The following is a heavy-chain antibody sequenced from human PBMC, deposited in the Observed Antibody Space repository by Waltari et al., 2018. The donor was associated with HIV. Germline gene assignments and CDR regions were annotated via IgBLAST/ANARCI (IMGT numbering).Heavy chain of an antibody. CDR2: IYYSGST. CDR3: VRHPGRYYDSSGPGDY. D-gene: IGHD3-22*01. CDR1: GGSISSSSYY. J-gene: IGHJ4*02. Sequence: QLQLQESGPGLVKPSETLSLTCTVSGGSISSSSYYWGWISHPPGKGLEWIGSIYYSGSTYYNPSLKSRVTISVDTSKNQFSLKLSSVTAADTAVYYCVRHPGRYYDSSGPGDYWGQGTLVTVSS. V-gene: IGHV4-39*01.